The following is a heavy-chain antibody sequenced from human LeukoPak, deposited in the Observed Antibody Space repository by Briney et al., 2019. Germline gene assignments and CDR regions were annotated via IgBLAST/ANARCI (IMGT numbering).Heavy chain of an antibody. D-gene: IGHD3-3*01. CDR2: IYHSGST. J-gene: IGHJ3*02. V-gene: IGHV4-38-2*01. Sequence: PSETLSLTCAVSGYSISSGYYWGWIRQPPGKGLEWIGSIYHSGSTYYNPSLKSRVTISVDTSKNQFSLKLSSVTAADTAVYHCARQGVAHAFDIWGQGTMVTVSS. CDR3: ARQGVAHAFDI. CDR1: GYSISSGYY.